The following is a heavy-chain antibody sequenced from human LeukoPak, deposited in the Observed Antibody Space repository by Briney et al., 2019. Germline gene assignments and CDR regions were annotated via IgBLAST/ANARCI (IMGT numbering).Heavy chain of an antibody. J-gene: IGHJ3*02. D-gene: IGHD1-1*01. CDR1: GGSITNYY. V-gene: IGHV4-59*03. Sequence: SETLSLTCTVSGGSITNYYCNWIRQPPGKGLEWIGYIYYNGNTKYNSSLGVTLSIDTSKNQFSLKLSSVTAADTAVYYCAAKLRPDDPFNIWGQGTVVTVSS. CDR3: AAKLRPDDPFNI. CDR2: IYYNGNT.